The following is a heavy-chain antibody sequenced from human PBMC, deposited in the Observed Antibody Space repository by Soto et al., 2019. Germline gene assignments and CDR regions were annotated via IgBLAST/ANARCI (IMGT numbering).Heavy chain of an antibody. V-gene: IGHV3-21*01. CDR2: ISSSSSYI. Sequence: PGWCLEIASASSGFTFRCCSMHWVHQAPGKGLEWVSSISSSSSYIYYADSVKGRFTISRDNAKNSLYLQMNSLRAEDTAVYYCARGIMGIVVVDYWGQGTLVTVSS. CDR3: ARGIMGIVVVDY. CDR1: GFTFRCCS. D-gene: IGHD6-19*01. J-gene: IGHJ4*02.